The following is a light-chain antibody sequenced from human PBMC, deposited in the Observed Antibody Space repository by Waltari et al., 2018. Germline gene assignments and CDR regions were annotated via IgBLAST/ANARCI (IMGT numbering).Light chain of an antibody. J-gene: IGKJ3*01. Sequence: EIVFTQSLAHLSLSPGERATLSCRASQSVTSYLAWYQQKPGQAPRLLIYDASNRATGIPARFSGSGSGTDFTLTISTLEPEDFAVYYCQQRSNWVFTFGPGTKVDIK. CDR1: QSVTSY. V-gene: IGKV3-11*01. CDR3: QQRSNWVFT. CDR2: DAS.